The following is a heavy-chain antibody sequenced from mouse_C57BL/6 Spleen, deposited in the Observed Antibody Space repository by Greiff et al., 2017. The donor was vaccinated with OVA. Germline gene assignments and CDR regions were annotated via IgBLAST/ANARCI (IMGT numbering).Heavy chain of an antibody. D-gene: IGHD2-3*01. Sequence: QVQLQQSGPELVKPGASVKISCKASGYAFSSSGMNWVKQRPGKGLEWIGRIYPGDGDTNYNGKFKGKATLTADKSSSTAYMQLSSLTSEDSAVDFCAKDGYYAMDYWGQGTSVTVSS. J-gene: IGHJ4*01. CDR2: IYPGDGDT. V-gene: IGHV1-82*01. CDR1: GYAFSSSG. CDR3: AKDGYYAMDY.